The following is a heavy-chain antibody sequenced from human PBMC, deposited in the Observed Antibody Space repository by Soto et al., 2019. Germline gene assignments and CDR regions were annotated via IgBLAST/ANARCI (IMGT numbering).Heavy chain of an antibody. D-gene: IGHD2-8*01. Sequence: QGQLVQSGGEVKKSGASVKVSCKASGYTFSRYGISWVRQAPGQGLEWMGWISGYNGDTNYAQKFQGRATMTIDTSTTTAYMELRSLTSDDTAVYYCAKNGHPPYYYYGLDVWGQGTTVTVSS. CDR3: AKNGHPPYYYYGLDV. CDR2: ISGYNGDT. J-gene: IGHJ6*02. CDR1: GYTFSRYG. V-gene: IGHV1-18*01.